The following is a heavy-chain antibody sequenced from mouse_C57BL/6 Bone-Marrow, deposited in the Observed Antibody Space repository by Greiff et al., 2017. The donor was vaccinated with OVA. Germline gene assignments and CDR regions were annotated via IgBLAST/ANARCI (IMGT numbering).Heavy chain of an antibody. D-gene: IGHD2-4*01. Sequence: VQLVESGPGLVAPSQSLSITCTVSGFSLTSYGVDWVRQSPGKGLEWLGVIWGVGSTNYNSAIKSRLSISKDNSKSQVFLKMNSLQTDDTAMYYCASGGLPFAYWGQGTLVTVSA. CDR2: IWGVGST. V-gene: IGHV2-6*01. CDR3: ASGGLPFAY. CDR1: GFSLTSYG. J-gene: IGHJ3*01.